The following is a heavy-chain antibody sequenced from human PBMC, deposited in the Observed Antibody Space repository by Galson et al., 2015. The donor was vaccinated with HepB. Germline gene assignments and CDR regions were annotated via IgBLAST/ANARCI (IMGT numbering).Heavy chain of an antibody. CDR3: ATETGGGFDP. V-gene: IGHV3-7*01. Sequence: SLRLSCAASGFTFSDYAMHWVRQAPGKGLECVANINQDGTEKYYLDSVKGRFTISRDNPKKSLFLQMNSLRTEDTAVYYCATETGGGFDPWGQGTLVTVSS. J-gene: IGHJ5*02. D-gene: IGHD1-14*01. CDR2: INQDGTEK. CDR1: GFTFSDYA.